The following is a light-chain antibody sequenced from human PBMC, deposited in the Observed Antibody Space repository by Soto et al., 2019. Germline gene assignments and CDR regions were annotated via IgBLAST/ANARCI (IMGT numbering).Light chain of an antibody. V-gene: IGKV1-5*03. CDR2: KAS. CDR3: QQYNNWPPLT. CDR1: QSVGSW. Sequence: DIQMTQSPSTLSASVGDRVMITCRASQSVGSWLAWYQQKPGKAPQLLISKASSLKTGVPSRFSGSGSGTEFTLTISSLQSEDFAVYYCQQYNNWPPLTFGGGTKVDIK. J-gene: IGKJ4*01.